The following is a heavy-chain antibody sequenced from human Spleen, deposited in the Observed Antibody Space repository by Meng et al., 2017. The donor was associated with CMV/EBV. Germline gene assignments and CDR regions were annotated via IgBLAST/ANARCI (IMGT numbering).Heavy chain of an antibody. CDR1: GFTFSSYA. CDR2: IYSGGSST. Sequence: GESLKISCAASGFTFSSYAMSWVRQAPGKGLEWVSVIYSGGSSTYYADSVKGRFTISRDNSKHTLYLQMNSLRAEDTAVYYCARAPDPLGYCSSTSCYYVMDVWGQGTTVTVSS. D-gene: IGHD2-2*01. J-gene: IGHJ6*02. V-gene: IGHV3-23*03. CDR3: ARAPDPLGYCSSTSCYYVMDV.